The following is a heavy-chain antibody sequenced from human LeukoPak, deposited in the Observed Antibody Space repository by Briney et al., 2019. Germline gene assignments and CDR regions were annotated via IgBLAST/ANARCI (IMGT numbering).Heavy chain of an antibody. D-gene: IGHD2-2*01. J-gene: IGHJ4*02. CDR1: GFTFSSYA. CDR3: AKESDESRYCSSTNCYPFDY. Sequence: GSLRLSCAASGFTFSSYAVSWVRQAPGKGLEWVSAISGSDDSTYYTDSVKGRFTISRDNSKNTLYLQMNSLRAEDTAVYYCAKESDESRYCSSTNCYPFDYWGQGTLVAVSS. CDR2: ISGSDDST. V-gene: IGHV3-23*01.